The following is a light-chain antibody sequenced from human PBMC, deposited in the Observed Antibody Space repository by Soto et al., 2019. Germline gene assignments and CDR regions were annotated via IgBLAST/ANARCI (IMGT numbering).Light chain of an antibody. CDR3: HQCGSSPKT. J-gene: IGKJ1*01. V-gene: IGKV3-20*01. Sequence: EIVLTQFPGTLSLSPGERATLSCRASQSVSSSYLAWYQQKPGQAPRLLIYGASSRATGIPDRFSGSGSGIDFTLTISRLEPEDFAVYYCHQCGSSPKTFGQGTKVEIK. CDR1: QSVSSSY. CDR2: GAS.